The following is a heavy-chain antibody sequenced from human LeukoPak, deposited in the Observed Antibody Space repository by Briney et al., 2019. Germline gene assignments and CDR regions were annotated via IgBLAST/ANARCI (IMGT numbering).Heavy chain of an antibody. CDR1: GFTFSSYA. D-gene: IGHD1-1*01. CDR2: ISGSGGST. CDR3: ARGKTKVDY. Sequence: PGGSLRLSCAASGFTFSSYAMSWVRQAPGKGLEWVSAISGSGGSTYYADSVKGRFTISRDNAKNSLYLQMNSLRAEDTAVYYCARGKTKVDYWGQGALVTVSS. V-gene: IGHV3-23*01. J-gene: IGHJ4*02.